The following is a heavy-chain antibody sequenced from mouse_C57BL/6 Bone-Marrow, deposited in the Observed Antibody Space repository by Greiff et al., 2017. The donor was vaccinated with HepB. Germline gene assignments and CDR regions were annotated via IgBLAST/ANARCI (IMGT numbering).Heavy chain of an antibody. J-gene: IGHJ3*01. Sequence: VQLQQSGGGLVQPKGSLKLSCAASGFSFNTYAMNWVRQAPGKGLEWVARIRSKSNNYATYYADSVKDRFTISRDDSESMLYLQMNNLKTEDTAMYYCVRHDSPDAYWGQGTLVTVSA. D-gene: IGHD2-13*01. CDR3: VRHDSPDAY. CDR1: GFSFNTYA. CDR2: IRSKSNNYAT. V-gene: IGHV10-1*01.